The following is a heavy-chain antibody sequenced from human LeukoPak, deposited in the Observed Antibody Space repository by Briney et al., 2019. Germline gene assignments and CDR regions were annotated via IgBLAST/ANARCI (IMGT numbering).Heavy chain of an antibody. D-gene: IGHD2-15*01. Sequence: PSETLSLTCAVSGGSISSRNWWRWVRQPPGKGLEWIGEIYHSGRTNYNPSLKSRVTISVDKSKNQFSLKLSSVTAADTAVYYCARVMHCSGGSCYNDAFDIWGQGTMFTVSS. CDR1: GGSISSRNW. J-gene: IGHJ3*02. CDR2: IYHSGRT. CDR3: ARVMHCSGGSCYNDAFDI. V-gene: IGHV4-4*02.